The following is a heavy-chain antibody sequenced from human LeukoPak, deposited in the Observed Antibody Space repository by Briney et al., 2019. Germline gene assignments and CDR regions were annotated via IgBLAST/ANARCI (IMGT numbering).Heavy chain of an antibody. CDR2: INPNSGGT. J-gene: IGHJ6*03. CDR3: ARDRPGYATYYMDV. D-gene: IGHD5-12*01. V-gene: IGHV1-2*02. CDR1: GYTFTGYY. Sequence: ASVKVSCKASGYTFTGYYMHWVRQAPGQGLEWMGWINPNSGGTNYAQKFQGRVAMTRDTSISTAYMELSRLRSDDTAVYYCARDRPGYATYYMDVWGKGTTVTVSS.